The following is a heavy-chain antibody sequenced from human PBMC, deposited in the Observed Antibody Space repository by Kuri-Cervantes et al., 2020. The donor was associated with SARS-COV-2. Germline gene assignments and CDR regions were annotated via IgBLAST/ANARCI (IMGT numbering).Heavy chain of an antibody. Sequence: GSLRLSCTVSGGSIRSYYWSWIRQPPGKGLEGIGYNSYSGSPEYGPSLKSRVTISVDTSKNQFSLKLSSVTAADTAVYYCARKVSDRPGISDIWGQGTMVTVSS. D-gene: IGHD3-10*01. CDR3: ARKVSDRPGISDI. J-gene: IGHJ3*02. V-gene: IGHV4-59*08. CDR2: NSYSGSP. CDR1: GGSIRSYY.